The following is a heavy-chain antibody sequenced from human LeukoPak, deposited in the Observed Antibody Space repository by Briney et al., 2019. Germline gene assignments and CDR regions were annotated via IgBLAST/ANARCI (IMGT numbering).Heavy chain of an antibody. V-gene: IGHV4-39*02. D-gene: IGHD1-26*01. CDR3: AREAWEAGRAFDI. J-gene: IGHJ3*02. CDR2: IYYSGST. CDR1: GGSISSSSYY. Sequence: PSETLSLTCTVSGGSISSSSYYWGWIRQPPGKGLEWIGSIYYSGSTYYNPSLKSRVTISVDTSKNQFSLKLTSVTAADTAVYYCAREAWEAGRAFDIWGQGTMVTVSS.